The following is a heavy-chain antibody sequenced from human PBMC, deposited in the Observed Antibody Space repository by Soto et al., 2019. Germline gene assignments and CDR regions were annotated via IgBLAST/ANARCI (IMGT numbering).Heavy chain of an antibody. CDR2: ISAYNGNT. J-gene: IGHJ6*02. D-gene: IGHD6-13*01. CDR3: ARDLRGSSWYTYYYYGMDV. Sequence: ALVKVSCKASGYTFTSYGISWVRQAPGQGLEWMGWISAYNGNTNYAQKLQGRVTMTTDTSTSTAYMELRSLRSDDTAVYYCARDLRGSSWYTYYYYGMDVWGQGTTVTVSS. CDR1: GYTFTSYG. V-gene: IGHV1-18*01.